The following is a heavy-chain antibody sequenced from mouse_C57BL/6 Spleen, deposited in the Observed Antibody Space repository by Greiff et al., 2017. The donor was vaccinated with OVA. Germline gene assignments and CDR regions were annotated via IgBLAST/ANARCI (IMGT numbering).Heavy chain of an antibody. Sequence: VQLQQSGPELVKPGASVKIPCKASGYTFTDYNMDWVKQSHGKSLEWIGDINPNNGGTIYNQKFKGKATLTVDKSSSTAYMELRSLTSEDTAVYYCARAGSKGVYYAMDYWGQGTSVTVSS. CDR2: INPNNGGT. D-gene: IGHD1-3*01. CDR3: ARAGSKGVYYAMDY. V-gene: IGHV1-18*01. J-gene: IGHJ4*01. CDR1: GYTFTDYN.